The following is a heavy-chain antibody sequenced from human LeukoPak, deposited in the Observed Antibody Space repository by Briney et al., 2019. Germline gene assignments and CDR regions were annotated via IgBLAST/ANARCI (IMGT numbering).Heavy chain of an antibody. CDR1: GGTFSSYA. J-gene: IGHJ4*02. D-gene: IGHD2-2*02. Sequence: ASVKVSCKASGGTFSSYAISWVRQAPGQGLEWMGGIIPIFGTANYAQKFQGRVTITADESTSTAYMELSSLRSEDTAVYYCASCQIGYCSSTSCYTLRPFDYWGQGTLVTVSS. CDR2: IIPIFGTA. V-gene: IGHV1-69*13. CDR3: ASCQIGYCSSTSCYTLRPFDY.